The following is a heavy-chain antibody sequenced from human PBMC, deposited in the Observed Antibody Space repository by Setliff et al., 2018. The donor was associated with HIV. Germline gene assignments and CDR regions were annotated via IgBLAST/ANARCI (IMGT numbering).Heavy chain of an antibody. V-gene: IGHV4-34*01. D-gene: IGHD2-21*02. Sequence: LSLTCAVHGGSFSGYYWSWIRQPPGKGLEWIGEINHSGSTNYNPSLKSRVTISVDTSKNQFSLKLSSVTAADTAVYYCARGSSIVVVTANPGGMDVWGQGTTVTVSS. CDR2: INHSGST. CDR1: GGSFSGYY. CDR3: ARGSSIVVVTANPGGMDV. J-gene: IGHJ6*02.